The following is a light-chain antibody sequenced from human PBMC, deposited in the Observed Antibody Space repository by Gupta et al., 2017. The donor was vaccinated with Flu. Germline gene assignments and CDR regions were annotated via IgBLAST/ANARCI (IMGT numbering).Light chain of an antibody. CDR3: QAWDSTTVV. J-gene: IGLJ1*01. Sequence: SSELTQPPSVSVSPGQTASITCSGDNLGDNYASWYQQKPGQSPVLVIYKDTKRPAGSPERFSGSHSGTTATLTISGTQDMDEDDYYCQAWDSTTVVFGTGTKLTVL. V-gene: IGLV3-1*01. CDR2: KDT. CDR1: NLGDNY.